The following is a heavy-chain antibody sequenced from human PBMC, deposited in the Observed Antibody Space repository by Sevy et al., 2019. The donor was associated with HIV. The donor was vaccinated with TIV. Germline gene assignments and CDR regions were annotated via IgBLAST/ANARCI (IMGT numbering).Heavy chain of an antibody. D-gene: IGHD6-13*01. CDR1: GGSISSGDYY. CDR2: IYYSGST. CDR3: ARSKGGIAAAFDY. J-gene: IGHJ4*02. Sequence: SETLSLTCTVSGGSISSGDYYWSWIRQHPGKGLEWIGYIYYSGSTYYNPSLKSRVTISVDTSKNQFSLKLSSVTAADTAVYYCARSKGGIAAAFDYWGQGTLVTVSS. V-gene: IGHV4-31*03.